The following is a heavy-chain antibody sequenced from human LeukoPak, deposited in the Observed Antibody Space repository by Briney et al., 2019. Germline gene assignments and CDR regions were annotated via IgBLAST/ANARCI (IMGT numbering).Heavy chain of an antibody. D-gene: IGHD1-14*01. CDR1: GFTFSNYW. J-gene: IGHJ4*02. CDR3: TRDRSRAEDD. Sequence: PGGSLRLSCAASGFTFSNYWMSWVRQAPGKGLEWLANINQDGSEIYYVDSVKGRFTISRDNANNLLYLQMNSLRGEDTAVYYCTRDRSRAEDDWGQGTLVTVSS. V-gene: IGHV3-7*01. CDR2: INQDGSEI.